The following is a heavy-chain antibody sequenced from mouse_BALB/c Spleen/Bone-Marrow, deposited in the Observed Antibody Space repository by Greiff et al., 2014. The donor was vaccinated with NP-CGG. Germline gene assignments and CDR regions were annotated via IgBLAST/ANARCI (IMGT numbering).Heavy chain of an antibody. V-gene: IGHV1-5*01. CDR2: IYPGNSDT. CDR3: TRWYYGSRGFAY. Sequence: EVQLQQSGTVLARPGASVKMSCKASGYSFTSYWTHWVKQRPGQGLEWIGAIYPGNSDTSYNQKFKGKAKLTAVTSASTAYMELSSLTNEDSAVYYCTRWYYGSRGFAYWGQGTLVTVSA. D-gene: IGHD1-1*01. J-gene: IGHJ3*01. CDR1: GYSFTSYW.